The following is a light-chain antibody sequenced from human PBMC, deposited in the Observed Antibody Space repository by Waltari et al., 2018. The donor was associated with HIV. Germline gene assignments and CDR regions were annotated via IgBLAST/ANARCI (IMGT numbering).Light chain of an antibody. J-gene: IGLJ2*01. CDR3: ASNRLDYTLI. Sequence: QSALTQPAAVSGFLGQSINISCSGISNDSRFYTYVPWYQQYPGKIPRLIIFDINHQPSGVSDHFSGSRSGNSASLTFSGLQSGDEAHYYCASNRLDYTLIFGGGTKLTVL. CDR1: SNDSRFYTY. V-gene: IGLV2-14*03. CDR2: DIN.